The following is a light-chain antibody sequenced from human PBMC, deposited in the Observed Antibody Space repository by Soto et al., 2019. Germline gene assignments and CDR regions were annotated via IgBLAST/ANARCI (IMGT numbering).Light chain of an antibody. CDR3: SSYAGSNNFGV. CDR2: EVN. V-gene: IGLV2-8*02. CDR1: SSDVGGYNY. Sequence: QSVLTQPPSASRSPGQPVTISCTGTSSDVGGYNYVSWYQQHPGKAPKLMIYEVNKRPSGVPDRFSGSKSGNTASLTVSGLQAEDEAYYYCSSYAGSNNFGVFGTGTKVTVL. J-gene: IGLJ1*01.